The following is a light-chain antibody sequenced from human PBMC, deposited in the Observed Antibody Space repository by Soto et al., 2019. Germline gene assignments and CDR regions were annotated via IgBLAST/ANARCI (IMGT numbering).Light chain of an antibody. V-gene: IGKV1-5*03. Sequence: DIQMTQSPSTLSASVGDRVTITCRTSQSISSWFAWYQQKPGKAPKLLIYKASSLESGVPSRFSGSGSGTESTLTISSLQPDDFATYYCQQYNSYSYPFGQGTKLEIK. CDR3: QQYNSYSYP. J-gene: IGKJ2*01. CDR2: KAS. CDR1: QSISSW.